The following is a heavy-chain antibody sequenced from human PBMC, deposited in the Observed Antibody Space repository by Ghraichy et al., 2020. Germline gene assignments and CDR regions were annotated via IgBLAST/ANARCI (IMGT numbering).Heavy chain of an antibody. CDR1: GYTFTSYG. J-gene: IGHJ6*02. CDR3: ARRSPNYDFWSGYEKYYYYYYGMDV. D-gene: IGHD3-3*01. CDR2: ISAYNGNT. V-gene: IGHV1-18*04. Sequence: ASVKVSCKASGYTFTSYGISWVRQAPGQGLEWMGWISAYNGNTNYAQKLQGRVTMTTDTSTSTAYMELRSLRSDDTAVYYCARRSPNYDFWSGYEKYYYYYYGMDVWGQGTTVTVSS.